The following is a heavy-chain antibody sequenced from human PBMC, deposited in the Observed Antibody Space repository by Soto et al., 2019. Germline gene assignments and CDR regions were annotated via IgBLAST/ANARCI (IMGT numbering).Heavy chain of an antibody. V-gene: IGHV1-2*02. D-gene: IGHD3-10*01. CDR1: GYTFTHYF. Sequence: QVRLMQSGPEVRRPGASVTVSCKASGYTFTHYFIHWVRRAPGQGLEWMGYINPKSGDTHYSQALRGRVSMTRDTSTDTANMGLSSLKSDDTAVYFCARVPGHKNSRGDFWGQRTPINVSS. CDR2: INPKSGDT. CDR3: ARVPGHKNSRGDF. J-gene: IGHJ4*02.